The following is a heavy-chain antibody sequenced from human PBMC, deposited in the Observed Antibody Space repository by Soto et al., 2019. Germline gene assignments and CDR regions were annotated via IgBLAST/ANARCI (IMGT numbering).Heavy chain of an antibody. CDR1: GYTFTTYA. CDR2: INAGNGNT. Sequence: QVQLVQSGAEVKKPGASVKVSCKASGYTFTTYAMHWVRQAPGQRLEWMGWINAGNGNTKYSQKFQGRVTITRDTSASAAYMELSSLRSGDTAVYYCARVNCESTSCHHWFDPWGQGTLVTVSS. CDR3: ARVNCESTSCHHWFDP. D-gene: IGHD2-2*01. J-gene: IGHJ5*02. V-gene: IGHV1-3*01.